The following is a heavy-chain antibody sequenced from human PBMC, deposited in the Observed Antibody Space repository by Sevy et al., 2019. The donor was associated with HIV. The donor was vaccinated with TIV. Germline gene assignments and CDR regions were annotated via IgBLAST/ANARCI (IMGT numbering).Heavy chain of an antibody. CDR1: GFTFSSYS. Sequence: GGSLRLSCAASGFTFSSYSMNWVRQAPGKGLEWVSSISSSSSYIYYADSVKGRFTISRDNAKNSLYLQMNSLRAEDMAVYYCARDKYIYDSSGYYYMVKDYYFDYWGQGTLVTVSS. V-gene: IGHV3-21*01. CDR2: ISSSSSYI. J-gene: IGHJ4*02. CDR3: ARDKYIYDSSGYYYMVKDYYFDY. D-gene: IGHD3-22*01.